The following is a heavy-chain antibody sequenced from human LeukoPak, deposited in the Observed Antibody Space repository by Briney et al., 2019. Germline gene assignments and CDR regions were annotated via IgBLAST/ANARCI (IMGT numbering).Heavy chain of an antibody. Sequence: PSETLSLTCAVYGGSFSGYYWSWIRQPPGKGLEWIGEINHSGSTNYNPSLKSRVTISVDTSKNQFSLKLSSVTAADTAVYYCARHRRDSSSPAPWDVWGKGTTVTVSS. D-gene: IGHD6-6*01. J-gene: IGHJ6*04. CDR1: GGSFSGYY. V-gene: IGHV4-34*01. CDR2: INHSGST. CDR3: ARHRRDSSSPAPWDV.